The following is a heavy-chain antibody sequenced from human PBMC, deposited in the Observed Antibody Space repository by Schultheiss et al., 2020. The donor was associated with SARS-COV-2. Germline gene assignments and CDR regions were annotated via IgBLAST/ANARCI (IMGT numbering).Heavy chain of an antibody. CDR1: GGSFSGYY. CDR3: VKDTTGPFDY. J-gene: IGHJ4*02. V-gene: IGHV4-34*01. D-gene: IGHD1-14*01. Sequence: SETLSLTCAVYGGSFSGYYWSWIRQPPGKGLEWIGEINHSGSTNYNPSLKSRVTISVDTSKNQFSLKLSSVTAADTAVYYCVKDTTGPFDYWGQGTLVTVSS. CDR2: INHSGST.